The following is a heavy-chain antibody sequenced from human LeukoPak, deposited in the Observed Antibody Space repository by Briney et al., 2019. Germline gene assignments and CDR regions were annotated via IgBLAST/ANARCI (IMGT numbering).Heavy chain of an antibody. CDR3: AKDQRGIAVAGTCGMDV. CDR2: ISYDGSNK. Sequence: GGSLRLSCAASGFTFSSYGMHWVRQAPGKGLEWVAVISYDGSNKYYADSVKGRFTISRDNSKNTLYLQMNSLRAEDTAVYYCAKDQRGIAVAGTCGMDVWGQGTTVTVSS. D-gene: IGHD6-19*01. V-gene: IGHV3-30*18. J-gene: IGHJ6*02. CDR1: GFTFSSYG.